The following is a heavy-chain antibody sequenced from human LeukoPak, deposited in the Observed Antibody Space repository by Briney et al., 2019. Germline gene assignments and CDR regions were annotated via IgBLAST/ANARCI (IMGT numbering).Heavy chain of an antibody. D-gene: IGHD6-13*01. CDR2: INPNSGDT. CDR1: GYTFSGYY. CDR3: ARWDGYSSSPDY. Sequence: ASVKISCKASGYTFSGYYLHWVRHAPGQRLERIGWINPNSGDTGYAQRIQGRVTMTRDTSIRTIYMEIYMELTGLRFDDTALYYCARWDGYSSSPDYWGQGTLVTVSS. V-gene: IGHV1-2*02. J-gene: IGHJ4*02.